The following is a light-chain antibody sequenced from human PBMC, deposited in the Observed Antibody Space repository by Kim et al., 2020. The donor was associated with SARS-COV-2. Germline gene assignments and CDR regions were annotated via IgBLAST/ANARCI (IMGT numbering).Light chain of an antibody. CDR3: QAWDSSTVV. CDR1: KLGDKY. J-gene: IGLJ2*01. CDR2: QDS. Sequence: GSPGQTASITCSGDKLGDKYACWYQQKPGQSPVLVIYQDSKRPSGIPERLSGSNSGNTATLTISGTQAMDEADYYCQAWDSSTVVFGGGTQLTVL. V-gene: IGLV3-1*01.